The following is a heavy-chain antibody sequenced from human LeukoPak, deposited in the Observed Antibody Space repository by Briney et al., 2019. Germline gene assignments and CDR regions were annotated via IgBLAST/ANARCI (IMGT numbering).Heavy chain of an antibody. CDR1: GFNFDDYG. Sequence: GGSLRLSCAASGFNFDDYGMTWVRQIPGKGLEWVAGVNSNGRSAGYAAAVRGRFTISRDNSKNTLYLQMNSLRAEDTAVYYCARDRGYCSSTSCYFFDYWGQGTLVTVSS. CDR3: ARDRGYCSSTSCYFFDY. J-gene: IGHJ4*02. CDR2: VNSNGRSA. D-gene: IGHD2-2*01. V-gene: IGHV3-20*04.